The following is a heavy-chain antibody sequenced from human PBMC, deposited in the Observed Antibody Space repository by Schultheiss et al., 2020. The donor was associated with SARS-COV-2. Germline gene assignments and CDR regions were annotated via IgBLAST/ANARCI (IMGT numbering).Heavy chain of an antibody. CDR1: GGSISSYY. V-gene: IGHV4-59*01. CDR2: IYYSGST. CDR3: ARGSDYGYLDY. D-gene: IGHD4-17*01. J-gene: IGHJ4*02. Sequence: SQTLSLTCTVSGGSISSYYWSWIRQPPGKGLEWIGYIYYSGSTYYNPSLKSRVTISVDTSKNQFSLKLSSVTAADTAVYYCARGSDYGYLDYWGQGTLVTVSS.